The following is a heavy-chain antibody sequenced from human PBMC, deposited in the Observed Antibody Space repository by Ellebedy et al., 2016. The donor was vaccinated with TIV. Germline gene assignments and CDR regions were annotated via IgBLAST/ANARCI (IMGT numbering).Heavy chain of an antibody. J-gene: IGHJ6*02. CDR3: AKAFYDSSGYYHTDFYYYFGMDV. CDR2: ISGYNGQT. Sequence: AASVKVSCKASGYTFTNNGISWVRQAPGQGLEWMGWISGYNGQTNYAQKFQGRVTMTTDTSTTTASMELRSLRSDDTAVYYCAKAFYDSSGYYHTDFYYYFGMDVWGQGTTVTVSS. D-gene: IGHD3-22*01. V-gene: IGHV1-18*04. CDR1: GYTFTNNG.